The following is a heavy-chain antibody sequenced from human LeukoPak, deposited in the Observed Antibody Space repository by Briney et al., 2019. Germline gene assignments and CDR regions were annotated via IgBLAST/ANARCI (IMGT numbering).Heavy chain of an antibody. J-gene: IGHJ4*02. CDR2: ISYDGSNK. D-gene: IGHD6-19*01. CDR1: GFTFSSYW. Sequence: GGSLRLSCAASGFTFSSYWMSWVRQAPGKGLEWVAVISYDGSNKYYADSVKGRFTISRDNSKNTLYLQMNSLRAEDTAVYYCARDRRQWLVPGVGYFDYWGQGTLVTVSS. CDR3: ARDRRQWLVPGVGYFDY. V-gene: IGHV3-30-3*01.